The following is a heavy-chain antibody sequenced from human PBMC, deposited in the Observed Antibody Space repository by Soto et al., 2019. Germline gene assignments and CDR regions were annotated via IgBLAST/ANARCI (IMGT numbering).Heavy chain of an antibody. Sequence: QITLKESGPTLVKPTQTLTLTCTVSGLSLRTTGVGVGWVRQPPGKALEWLALLYWDDDKRYSPSLKSRLTITKVVSEERVVLTMTTMDTVAMATYYCVQTRGGGDCLGIYSSHGYYGLEVWCQGTTVTVSS. J-gene: IGHJ6*01. D-gene: IGHD2-21*02. CDR2: LYWDDDK. CDR1: GLSLRTTGVG. V-gene: IGHV2-5*02. CDR3: VQTRGGGDCLGIYSSHGYYGLEV.